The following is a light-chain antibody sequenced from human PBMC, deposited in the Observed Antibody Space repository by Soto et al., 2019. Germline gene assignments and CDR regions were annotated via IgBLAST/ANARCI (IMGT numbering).Light chain of an antibody. J-gene: IGLJ1*01. CDR1: SSDVGSYNL. V-gene: IGLV2-23*01. CDR2: EGS. CDR3: CSYAGSIPYV. Sequence: QSVLTQPASVSGSPGQSITISCTGTSSDVGSYNLVSWYQQHPGKAPKLMIYEGSKRPSGVSNRFSGSKSGNTASLTISGLQAGDEADYYCCSYAGSIPYVFGTGTKVTVL.